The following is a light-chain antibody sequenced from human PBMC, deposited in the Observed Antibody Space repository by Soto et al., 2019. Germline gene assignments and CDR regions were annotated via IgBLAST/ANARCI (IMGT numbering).Light chain of an antibody. CDR2: EAS. J-gene: IGLJ1*01. Sequence: QSALTQPPSASGSPGQSVTISCTGTSSDVGGYNYVSWYQQHPGKAPKLMIYEASKRPSGVPDRFSGSKSGNTASLTVSGLQAEDEADYYCSSYAGSNTHVFGTGTKVTV. V-gene: IGLV2-8*01. CDR3: SSYAGSNTHV. CDR1: SSDVGGYNY.